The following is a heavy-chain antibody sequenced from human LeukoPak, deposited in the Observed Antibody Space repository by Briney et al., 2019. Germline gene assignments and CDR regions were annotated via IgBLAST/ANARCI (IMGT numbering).Heavy chain of an antibody. D-gene: IGHD2-15*01. Sequence: SETLSPTCAVYGGSFSGYYWSWIRQPPGKGLEWIGEINHSGSTNDIPSLKSRVTISVDTSKNQFSLKLSSVTAADTAVYYCARGRAKDIVVVVAARKGLYNWFDPWGQGTLVTVSS. CDR2: INHSGST. J-gene: IGHJ5*02. V-gene: IGHV4-34*01. CDR3: ARGRAKDIVVVVAARKGLYNWFDP. CDR1: GGSFSGYY.